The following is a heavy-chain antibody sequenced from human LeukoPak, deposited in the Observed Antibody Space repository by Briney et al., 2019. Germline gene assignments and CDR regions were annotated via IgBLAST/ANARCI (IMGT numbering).Heavy chain of an antibody. CDR1: GYTFTSYG. CDR2: ISAYNGNT. Sequence: ASVNVSCKASGYTFTSYGISWVRQAPGQGLEWMGWISAYNGNTNYAQKLQGRVTMTTDTSTSTAYMELRSLRSEDTAVYYCARVTLVVPAAMTPWGQGTLVTVSS. CDR3: ARVTLVVPAAMTP. D-gene: IGHD2-2*01. V-gene: IGHV1-18*01. J-gene: IGHJ5*02.